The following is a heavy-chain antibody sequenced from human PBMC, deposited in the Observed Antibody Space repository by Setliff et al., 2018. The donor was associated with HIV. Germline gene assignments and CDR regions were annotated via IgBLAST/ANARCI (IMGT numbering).Heavy chain of an antibody. Sequence: WASVKVSCKASGHNFVGYGINWLRQAPGQGLEWMGWINTYNGNTKYGQKFQGSVTMTTDTSTSTVYMELRNLRSDDTAVYFCARGGPARVALLYWFDPWGQGTLVTVSS. CDR1: GHNFVGYG. D-gene: IGHD2-21*01. J-gene: IGHJ5*02. V-gene: IGHV1-18*01. CDR3: ARGGPARVALLYWFDP. CDR2: INTYNGNT.